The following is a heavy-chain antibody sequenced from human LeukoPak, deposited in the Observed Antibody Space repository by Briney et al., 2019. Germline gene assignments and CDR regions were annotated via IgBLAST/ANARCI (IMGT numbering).Heavy chain of an antibody. J-gene: IGHJ6*03. Sequence: SETLSLTCTVSGGSISSYYWSWIRQPPGKGLEWIGEIYYSGSTNYNPSLTSRVTISVDTSKNQFSLKLSAVNASDTAWYYCVRTIDGYYRGRRGHSEYTYIDVWGKGTTVTVSS. CDR1: GGSISSYY. D-gene: IGHD2-15*01. CDR3: VRTIDGYYRGRRGHSEYTYIDV. V-gene: IGHV4-59*01. CDR2: IYYSGST.